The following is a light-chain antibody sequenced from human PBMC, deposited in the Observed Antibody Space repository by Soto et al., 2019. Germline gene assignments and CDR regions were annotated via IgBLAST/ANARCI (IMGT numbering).Light chain of an antibody. Sequence: DIPMTQSPPYVSASVGDRVTISCRASQDAGSWLSWFHQKPGGAPNLLIFHTSRKKRRVPPRFAGSGSGTEFTLTVSSLQPEDFGTYYCQHADGLRALPFGGVTAVEI. J-gene: IGKJ4*01. CDR3: QHADGLRALP. V-gene: IGKV1-12*01. CDR1: QDAGSW. CDR2: HTS.